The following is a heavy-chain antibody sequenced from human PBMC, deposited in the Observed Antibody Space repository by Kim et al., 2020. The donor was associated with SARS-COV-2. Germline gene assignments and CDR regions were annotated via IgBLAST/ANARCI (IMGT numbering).Heavy chain of an antibody. Sequence: SETLSLTCAVYGGSFSGYYWSWIRQPPGKGLEWIGEINHSGSTNYNPSLKSRVTISVDTSKNQFSLKLSSVTAADTAVYYCARGDIVVVVAAKRNSNWFDPWGQGTLVTVSS. J-gene: IGHJ5*02. D-gene: IGHD2-15*01. V-gene: IGHV4-34*01. CDR3: ARGDIVVVVAAKRNSNWFDP. CDR1: GGSFSGYY. CDR2: INHSGST.